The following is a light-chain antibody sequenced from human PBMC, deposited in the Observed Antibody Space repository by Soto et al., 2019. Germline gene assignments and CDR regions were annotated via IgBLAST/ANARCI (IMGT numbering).Light chain of an antibody. CDR1: SSNLGINI. CDR3: ASWDTSLNSGV. V-gene: IGLV1-51*02. J-gene: IGLJ2*01. CDR2: EDN. Sequence: QSVLTQPPSVSAAPGQKVTISCSGGSSNLGINIVSWYQQLPGTAPKLLIYEDNKRPSGIPDRFSGSKSGTSATLGITALQTGDEADYYCASWDTSLNSGVFGGGTKLTAL.